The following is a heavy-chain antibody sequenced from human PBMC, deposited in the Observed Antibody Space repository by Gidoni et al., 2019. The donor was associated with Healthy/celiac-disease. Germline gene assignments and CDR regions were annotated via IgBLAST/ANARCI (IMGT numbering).Heavy chain of an antibody. CDR1: GFTSSSYW. D-gene: IGHD2-21*01. CDR3: ARIIGSRDGYPDY. Sequence: EVQLVESGGGLVQPGGSLRLSCAASGFTSSSYWMHWVRQAPGKGLVWVSRINSDGISTSYADSVKGLFTISRDNAKNTLYLQMNSLRAEDTAVYYCARIIGSRDGYPDYWGQGTLVTVSS. J-gene: IGHJ4*02. V-gene: IGHV3-74*01. CDR2: INSDGIST.